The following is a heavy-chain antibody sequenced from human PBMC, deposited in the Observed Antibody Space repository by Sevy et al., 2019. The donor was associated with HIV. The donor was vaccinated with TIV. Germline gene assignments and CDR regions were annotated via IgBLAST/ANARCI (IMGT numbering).Heavy chain of an antibody. CDR1: ASTFSSYA. CDR3: AKQPDY. V-gene: IGHV3-23*01. J-gene: IGHJ4*02. CDR2: ISRVGDNP. Sequence: GGSLRLSCEVPASTFSSYAMSWVRQAPGKGLEWVSAISRVGDNPYYADSVKGRFTISRDNSKNTLYLQMNGLRGDDTAVYYCAKQPDYWGRGTLVTVSS.